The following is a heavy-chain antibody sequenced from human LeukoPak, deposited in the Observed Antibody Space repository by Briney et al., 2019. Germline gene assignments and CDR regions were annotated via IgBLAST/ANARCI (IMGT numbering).Heavy chain of an antibody. Sequence: GGSLRLSCAASGFTLDDYAMHWVRHAPGKRRGWVSGISWNSGSIVYADSVKGRFTISRDKAKNSLYLQMNSLRAEDTAVYYCAKDYDSSGYYIHTWGQGTLVTVSS. D-gene: IGHD3-22*01. CDR3: AKDYDSSGYYIHT. J-gene: IGHJ5*02. CDR1: GFTLDDYA. V-gene: IGHV3-9*01. CDR2: ISWNSGSI.